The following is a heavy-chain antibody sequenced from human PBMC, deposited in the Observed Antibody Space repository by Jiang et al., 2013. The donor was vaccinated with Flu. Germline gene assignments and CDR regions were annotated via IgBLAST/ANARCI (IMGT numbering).Heavy chain of an antibody. Sequence: GAEVKKPGESLKISCKASGYTFSNYWIGWVRQMPGKGLEWMGIIYPGDSDTRYTPSFQGQVTISVDKSGNTAYLQWGSLQASDTAIFYCARADISGYYYGAFNIWGQGTLVTVSS. CDR3: ARADISGYYYGAFNI. J-gene: IGHJ3*02. D-gene: IGHD3-22*01. CDR2: IYPGDSDT. CDR1: GYTFSNYW. V-gene: IGHV5-51*03.